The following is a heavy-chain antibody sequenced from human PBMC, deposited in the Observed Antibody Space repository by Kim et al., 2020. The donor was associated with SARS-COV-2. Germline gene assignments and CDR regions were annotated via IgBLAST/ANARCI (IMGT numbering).Heavy chain of an antibody. CDR2: ISSSSSTI. CDR1: GFTFSSYS. D-gene: IGHD3-10*01. J-gene: IGHJ6*02. Sequence: GGSLRLSCAASGFTFSSYSMNWVRQAPGKGLEWVSYISSSSSTIYYADSVKGRFTISRDNAKNSLYLQMNSLRAEDTAVYYCARDYYGSGSSFWYYYYGMDGWGQGTTVTVSS. V-gene: IGHV3-48*04. CDR3: ARDYYGSGSSFWYYYYGMDG.